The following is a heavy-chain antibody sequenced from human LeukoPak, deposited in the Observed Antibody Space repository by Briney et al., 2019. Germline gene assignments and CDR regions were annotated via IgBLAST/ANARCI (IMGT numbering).Heavy chain of an antibody. CDR3: ARDRYYYASGSDYHFDY. D-gene: IGHD3-10*01. CDR1: GGSISSSNW. V-gene: IGHV4-4*02. J-gene: IGHJ4*02. Sequence: SETLSLTCAVSGGSISSSNWWSWVRQPPGKGLEWIGEIYHSGSTNYNPSLKSRVTISVDKSKNQFSLKLSSVTAAGTAVYYCARDRYYYASGSDYHFDYWGQGTLVTVSS. CDR2: IYHSGST.